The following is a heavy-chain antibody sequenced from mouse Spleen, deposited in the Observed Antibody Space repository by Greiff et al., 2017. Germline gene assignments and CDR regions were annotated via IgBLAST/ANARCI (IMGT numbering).Heavy chain of an antibody. CDR1: GFTFSSYA. J-gene: IGHJ1*01. CDR2: ISSGGSYT. V-gene: IGHV5-9-1*01. CDR3: ARLYGNYGNWYFDV. Sequence: EVKLVESGGGLVKPGGSLKLSCAASGFTFSSYAMSWVRQTPEKRLEWVATISSGGSYTYYPDSVKGRFTISRDNAKNTLYLQMSSLRSEDTAMYYCARLYGNYGNWYFDVWGAGTTVTVSS. D-gene: IGHD2-10*02.